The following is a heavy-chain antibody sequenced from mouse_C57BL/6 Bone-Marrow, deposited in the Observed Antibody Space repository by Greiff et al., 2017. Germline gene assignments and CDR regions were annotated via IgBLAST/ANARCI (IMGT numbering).Heavy chain of an antibody. CDR1: GYTFTSYW. Sequence: VQLQQPGAELVRPGSSVKLSCKASGYTFTSYWMDWVKQRPGQGLEWIGNLYPSDSDTHSNQKFKDKATLTVDKSSSTAYMQLSSLTSEDSAVYYCARGGYGSSYHFDDWGQGTTLTVAS. D-gene: IGHD1-1*01. V-gene: IGHV1-61*01. CDR2: LYPSDSDT. CDR3: ARGGYGSSYHFDD. J-gene: IGHJ2*01.